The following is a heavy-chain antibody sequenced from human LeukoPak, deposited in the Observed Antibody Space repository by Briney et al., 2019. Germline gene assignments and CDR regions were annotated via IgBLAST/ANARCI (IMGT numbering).Heavy chain of an antibody. Sequence: ASVKVSCTASGYTFTGYYMHWVRQAPGQGLEWMGWINPNSGGTNYAQKFQGGVTMTRDTSISTASMELNRMRSDDTAVYYCARDAAETMVVAATYYFDYWGEGTLVTVSS. V-gene: IGHV1-2*02. CDR1: GYTFTGYY. J-gene: IGHJ4*02. D-gene: IGHD2-15*01. CDR3: ARDAAETMVVAATYYFDY. CDR2: INPNSGGT.